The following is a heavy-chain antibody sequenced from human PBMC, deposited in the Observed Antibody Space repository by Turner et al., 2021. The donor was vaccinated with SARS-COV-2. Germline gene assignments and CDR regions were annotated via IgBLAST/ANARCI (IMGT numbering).Heavy chain of an antibody. Sequence: QVQLVQSGAEVKKPGSSVKVSCKASGGTFSSYDISWVRQAPGQGLEWMGGIIPIFGTANYAQKFQGRVTITADESTSTAYMELSSLRSEDTAVYYCARVPQYCSSSSCPSNWFDPWGQGTLVTVSS. V-gene: IGHV1-69*01. D-gene: IGHD2-2*01. CDR3: ARVPQYCSSSSCPSNWFDP. CDR2: IIPIFGTA. CDR1: GGTFSSYD. J-gene: IGHJ5*02.